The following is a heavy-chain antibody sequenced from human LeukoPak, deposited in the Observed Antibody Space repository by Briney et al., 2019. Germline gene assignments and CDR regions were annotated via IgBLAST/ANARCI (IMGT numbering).Heavy chain of an antibody. V-gene: IGHV3-48*01. CDR3: PRKYDSSGYFDY. CDR1: GFTFSSYS. D-gene: IGHD3-22*01. CDR2: ISSSSSTI. J-gene: IGHJ4*02. Sequence: GGSLRLSCAASGFTFSSYSMNWVRQAPGKGLEWVSYISSSSSTIYYADSVKGRFTISRDNSKNTLYLQMNSLRAEDTAVYYCPRKYDSSGYFDYWGRGTLVTVSS.